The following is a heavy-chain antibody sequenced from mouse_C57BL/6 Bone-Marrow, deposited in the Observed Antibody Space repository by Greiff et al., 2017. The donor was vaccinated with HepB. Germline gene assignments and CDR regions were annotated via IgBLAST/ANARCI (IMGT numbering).Heavy chain of an antibody. Sequence: EVKLQESGPGLVKPSQSLSLTCSVTGYSITSGYYWNWIRQFPGNKLEWMGYISYDGSNNYNPSLKNRISITRDTSKNQFFLKLNSVTTEDTATYYCARDDYAGGLYWYFDVWGTGTTVTVSS. V-gene: IGHV3-6*01. J-gene: IGHJ1*03. D-gene: IGHD2-4*01. CDR3: ARDDYAGGLYWYFDV. CDR2: ISYDGSN. CDR1: GYSITSGYY.